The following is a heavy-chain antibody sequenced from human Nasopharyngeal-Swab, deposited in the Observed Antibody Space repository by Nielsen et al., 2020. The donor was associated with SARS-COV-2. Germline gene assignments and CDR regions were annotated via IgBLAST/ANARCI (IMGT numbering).Heavy chain of an antibody. CDR2: IYPGDSDT. D-gene: IGHD4-17*01. Sequence: GESLKISCKGSGYSFTSYWIGWVRQMPGKGLEWMGIIYPGDSDTRYSPSFQGQVTISADKSISTAYLQWSSLKASDTAMYYCATAGGLSTVTTGIAFDIWGQGTMVTVSS. J-gene: IGHJ3*02. V-gene: IGHV5-51*01. CDR1: GYSFTSYW. CDR3: ATAGGLSTVTTGIAFDI.